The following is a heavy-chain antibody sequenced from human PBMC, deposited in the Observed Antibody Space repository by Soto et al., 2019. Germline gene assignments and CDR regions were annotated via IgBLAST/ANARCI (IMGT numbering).Heavy chain of an antibody. CDR3: AKGGPDGFCSGGRCYFDY. V-gene: IGHV3-9*01. CDR1: GFTFDDYA. J-gene: IGHJ4*02. CDR2: ISWNSNII. Sequence: EVQLVESGGGLVQPGRSLRLSCAASGFTFDDYAMHWVRRVPGKGLEWVSSISWNSNIIGYSDSVKGRFTISRDNDKNSLSLQLNSLRPEYTALYYCAKGGPDGFCSGGRCYFDYWGQGTLVTVSS. D-gene: IGHD2-15*01.